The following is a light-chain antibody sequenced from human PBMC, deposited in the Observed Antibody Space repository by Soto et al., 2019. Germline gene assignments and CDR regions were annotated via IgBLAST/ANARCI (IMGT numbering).Light chain of an antibody. CDR3: QQLSNLFT. J-gene: IGKJ3*01. Sequence: EIVLTQSPATLSLSPGERATLSCRASQSVSSYLAWYQQKPGQAPRLLIYDASNRASGIPARFSGSGSGTDFTLTISIIEPEDFAVYYCQQLSNLFTFGPGTKVDIK. CDR2: DAS. CDR1: QSVSSY. V-gene: IGKV3-11*01.